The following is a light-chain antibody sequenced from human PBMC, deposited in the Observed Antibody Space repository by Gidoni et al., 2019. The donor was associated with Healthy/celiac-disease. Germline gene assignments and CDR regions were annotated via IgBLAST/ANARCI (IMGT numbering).Light chain of an antibody. V-gene: IGKV3-20*01. Sequence: EIVLTQSPGTLSLSPGERATLSCRASQSVSSSYLAWYQQKPGQAPRLLIYGASSRATGIPDRFSGSGSGTDFTLTISRLEPEDVAVYYCQQYGSTFTFGGXTKVEIK. J-gene: IGKJ4*01. CDR3: QQYGSTFT. CDR1: QSVSSSY. CDR2: GAS.